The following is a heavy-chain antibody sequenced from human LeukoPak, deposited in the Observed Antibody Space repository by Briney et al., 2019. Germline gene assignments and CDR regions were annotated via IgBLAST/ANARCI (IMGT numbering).Heavy chain of an antibody. V-gene: IGHV7-4-1*02. D-gene: IGHD2-15*01. J-gene: IGHJ4*02. CDR3: ARGSGGLIEDF. CDR2: ISTSTGNP. CDR1: GYGFTYYP. Sequence: ASVKVSCKASGYGFTYYPLNWVRQAPGQGLEWMGWISTSTGNPTYAQGFTGRFVFSLDTSVSTAYLQISNLKADDTAVYYCARGSGGLIEDFWGQGTLVTVSS.